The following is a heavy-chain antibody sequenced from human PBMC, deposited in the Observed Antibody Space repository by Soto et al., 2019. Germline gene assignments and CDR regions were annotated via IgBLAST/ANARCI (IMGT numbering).Heavy chain of an antibody. J-gene: IGHJ3*02. V-gene: IGHV4-30-4*01. D-gene: IGHD3-3*01. CDR1: GGSISSGDYY. CDR3: ARVNYDFWSGYSNAFDI. CDR2: IYYSGST. Sequence: QVQLQESGPGLVKPSQTLSLTCTVSGGSISSGDYYWSWIRQPPGKGLEWIGYIYYSGSTYYNPSLKSRVTISVDTYKNQFSLKLSSVTAADTAVYYCARVNYDFWSGYSNAFDIWGQGTMVTVSS.